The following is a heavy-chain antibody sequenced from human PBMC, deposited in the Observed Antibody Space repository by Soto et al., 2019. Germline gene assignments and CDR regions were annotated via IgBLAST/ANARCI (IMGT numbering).Heavy chain of an antibody. Sequence: SETLSLTCTASGASISSSSFYWGWIRHHPGKGLEWIGYIYYSGRTYYNPSLKSRVTISVDTSKNQFSLKLSSVTAADTAVYYCARLMVGATSGYFQHWGQGTLVT. CDR2: IYYSGRT. CDR3: ARLMVGATSGYFQH. J-gene: IGHJ1*01. V-gene: IGHV4-31*03. D-gene: IGHD1-26*01. CDR1: GASISSSSFY.